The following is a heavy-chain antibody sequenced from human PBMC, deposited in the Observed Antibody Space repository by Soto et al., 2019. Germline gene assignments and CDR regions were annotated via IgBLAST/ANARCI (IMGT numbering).Heavy chain of an antibody. CDR1: GGSIRGSSYY. Sequence: PSETLSLTCTVCGGSIRGSSYYWGWIRQPPGKGLEWIGAIFYSGSTHYNPSLRSRVTISVDTSKNQFSLKLSSVTAADTAVYYCARPGSYQRYYYYYGMDVWGQGTTVT. CDR2: IFYSGST. J-gene: IGHJ6*02. D-gene: IGHD1-26*01. CDR3: ARPGSYQRYYYYYGMDV. V-gene: IGHV4-39*01.